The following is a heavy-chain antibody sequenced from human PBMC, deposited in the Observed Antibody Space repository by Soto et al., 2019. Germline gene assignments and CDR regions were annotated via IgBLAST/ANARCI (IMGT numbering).Heavy chain of an antibody. D-gene: IGHD6-13*01. CDR2: INSDGSST. Sequence: GGSLRLSCAASGFTFSSYWMHWVRQAPGKGLVWVSRINSDGSSTSYADSVKGRFTISRDNAKNTLYLQMNSLRAEDTAVYYCAREPLAADGTYYDYWGQGTLVTVSS. J-gene: IGHJ4*02. CDR3: AREPLAADGTYYDY. V-gene: IGHV3-74*01. CDR1: GFTFSSYW.